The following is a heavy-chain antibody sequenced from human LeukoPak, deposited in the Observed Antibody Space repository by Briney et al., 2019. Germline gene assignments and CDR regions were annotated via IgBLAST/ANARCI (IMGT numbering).Heavy chain of an antibody. CDR1: GFTFSSYA. CDR3: AKVGDSSGYYYFDY. CDR2: ISGSGGST. Sequence: GGSLRLSCAASGFTFSSYAMSWVRQAPGKGLEWVSAISGSGGSTYYADSVKGRFTISRDNSKKTLYLQMNSLRAEDTAVYYCAKVGDSSGYYYFDYWGQRTLVTVSS. V-gene: IGHV3-23*01. J-gene: IGHJ4*02. D-gene: IGHD3-22*01.